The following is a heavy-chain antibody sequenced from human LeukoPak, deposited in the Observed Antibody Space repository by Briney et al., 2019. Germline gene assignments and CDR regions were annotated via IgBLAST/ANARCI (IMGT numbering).Heavy chain of an antibody. CDR2: IYHSGST. J-gene: IGHJ5*02. CDR3: ARVQRGYSGRTTPQNNWFDP. CDR1: GCSISSGYY. V-gene: IGHV4-38-2*02. D-gene: IGHD5-12*01. Sequence: TSETLSLTCTVSGCSISSGYYWGWIRQPPGKGLEWIGSIYHSGSTYYNPSLKSRVTISVDTSKNQFSLKLSSVTAADTAVYYCARVQRGYSGRTTPQNNWFDPWGQGTLVTVSS.